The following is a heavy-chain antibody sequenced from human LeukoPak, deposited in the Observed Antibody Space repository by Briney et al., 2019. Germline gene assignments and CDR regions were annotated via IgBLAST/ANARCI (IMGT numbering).Heavy chain of an antibody. CDR1: GGSISSSNW. CDR2: IYHSGSP. CDR3: AREHLYYSSYGHYFDY. J-gene: IGHJ4*02. D-gene: IGHD4-11*01. V-gene: IGHV4-4*02. Sequence: SSGTLSLTCAVSGGSISSSNWWSWVRQPPGKGLEWIGEIYHSGSPHYNPSLKSRVTISVDKSKNQFSLKLSSVTAADTAVYYCAREHLYYSSYGHYFDYWGRGTLVTVSS.